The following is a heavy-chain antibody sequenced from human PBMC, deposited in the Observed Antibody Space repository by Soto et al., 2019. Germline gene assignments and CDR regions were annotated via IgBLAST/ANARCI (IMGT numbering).Heavy chain of an antibody. J-gene: IGHJ4*02. CDR1: GFTFTRYS. CDR3: ARESEDLTSNFDY. V-gene: IGHV3-21*01. Sequence: KSWGSLRLSCAASGFTFTRYSMNWFRQAPWKGLEWVSSISSTTNYIYYADSMKGRFTVSRDNAKNSVYLEMNSLSAEDTAVYYCARESEDLTSNFDYWGQGTLVTVSS. CDR2: ISSTTNYI.